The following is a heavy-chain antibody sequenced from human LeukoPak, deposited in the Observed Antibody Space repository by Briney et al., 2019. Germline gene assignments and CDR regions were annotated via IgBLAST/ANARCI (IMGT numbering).Heavy chain of an antibody. CDR3: ARGSRNSGWFDY. D-gene: IGHD6-19*01. CDR2: ISSSSSYI. Sequence: GGSLRLSCAASGFTFSSYSMNWVRQAPGKGLEWVSSISSSSSYIYYADSVKGRLTISRDNAKNSLYLQMNSLRAEDTAVYYCARGSRNSGWFDYWGQGTLVTVSS. J-gene: IGHJ4*02. CDR1: GFTFSSYS. V-gene: IGHV3-21*01.